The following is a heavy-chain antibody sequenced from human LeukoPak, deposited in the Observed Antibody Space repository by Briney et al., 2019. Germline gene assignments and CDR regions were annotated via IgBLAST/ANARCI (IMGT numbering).Heavy chain of an antibody. CDR1: GYTLTSYG. D-gene: IGHD3-22*01. CDR2: IIPIFGTA. Sequence: SVKVSCKASGYTLTSYGISWVRQAPGQGLEWMGGIIPIFGTANYAQKFQGRVTITADESTSTAYMELSSLRSEDTAVYYCALYYYDSSGYYYDLPNFDYWGQGTLVTVSS. J-gene: IGHJ4*02. CDR3: ALYYYDSSGYYYDLPNFDY. V-gene: IGHV1-69*13.